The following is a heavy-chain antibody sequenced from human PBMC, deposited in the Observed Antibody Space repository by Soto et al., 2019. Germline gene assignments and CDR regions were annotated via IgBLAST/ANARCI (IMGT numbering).Heavy chain of an antibody. D-gene: IGHD2-15*01. Sequence: GGSLRLSCAASGFTFSSYSMNWVRQAPGKGLEWVSSISSSSSYIYYADSVKGRFTISRDNAKNSLYLQMNSLRAEDTAVYYCARIYCSGGSCYDAFDIWGQGTMVTVSS. CDR2: ISSSSSYI. V-gene: IGHV3-21*01. CDR1: GFTFSSYS. J-gene: IGHJ3*02. CDR3: ARIYCSGGSCYDAFDI.